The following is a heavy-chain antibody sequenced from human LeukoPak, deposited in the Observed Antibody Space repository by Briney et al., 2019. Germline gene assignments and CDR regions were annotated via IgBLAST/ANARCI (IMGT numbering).Heavy chain of an antibody. J-gene: IGHJ6*02. CDR3: ASLARYSNSLTYYYYGMDV. V-gene: IGHV4-34*01. D-gene: IGHD6-6*01. CDR1: GGPFSGYY. Sequence: PSETLSLTCAVYGGPFSGYYWSWIRQPPGKGLEWIGEINHSGSTNYNPSLKSRVTISVDTSKNQFSLKLSSVTAADTAVYYCASLARYSNSLTYYYYGMDVWGQGTTVTVSS. CDR2: INHSGST.